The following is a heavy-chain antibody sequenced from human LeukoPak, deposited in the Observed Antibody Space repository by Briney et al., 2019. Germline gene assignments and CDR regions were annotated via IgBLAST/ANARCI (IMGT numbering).Heavy chain of an antibody. V-gene: IGHV3-23*01. D-gene: IGHD3-10*01. Sequence: QSGGSLRLSSAASGFTFSSYAMSCVRQAPGKGLEWVSAISASGGSTYYADSVKGRFTISRDNSKNTLYLQMNSLRAEDTAVYYCAKLGSWTLLEVRFTLNLEYYFDYWGQGTLVTVSS. CDR1: GFTFSSYA. CDR2: ISASGGST. CDR3: AKLGSWTLLEVRFTLNLEYYFDY. J-gene: IGHJ4*02.